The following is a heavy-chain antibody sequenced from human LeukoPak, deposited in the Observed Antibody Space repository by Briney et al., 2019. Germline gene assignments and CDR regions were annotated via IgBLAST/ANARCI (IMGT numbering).Heavy chain of an antibody. D-gene: IGHD6-13*01. Sequence: GGSLRLSCAASGFTFSSYAMSWVRQAPGKGLEWVSAISGSGGSTYYADSVKGRFTISRDNSKNTLYLQMNSLRAEDTAVYYCAKPKPFYSSSRYGTDYWGQGTLVTVSS. CDR2: ISGSGGST. J-gene: IGHJ4*02. CDR3: AKPKPFYSSSRYGTDY. CDR1: GFTFSSYA. V-gene: IGHV3-23*01.